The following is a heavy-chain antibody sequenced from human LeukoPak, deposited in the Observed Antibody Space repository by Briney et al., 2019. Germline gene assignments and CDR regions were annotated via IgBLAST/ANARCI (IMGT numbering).Heavy chain of an antibody. CDR2: IHYTGTT. J-gene: IGHJ3*02. D-gene: IGHD1-26*01. Sequence: PSETLSLTCIVSGGSINNHYWTWIRQTPGKGLEWIGDIHYTGTTKYNPSLKSRVTISIDTSKNQFSLELSSVTATDTAVYFCATNRAGTCDRPFDIWGQGTMVTVSS. V-gene: IGHV4-59*08. CDR1: GGSINNHY. CDR3: ATNRAGTCDRPFDI.